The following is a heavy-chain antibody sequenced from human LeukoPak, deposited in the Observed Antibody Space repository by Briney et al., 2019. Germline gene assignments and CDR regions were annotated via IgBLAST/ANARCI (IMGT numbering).Heavy chain of an antibody. V-gene: IGHV1-46*01. J-gene: IGHJ4*02. Sequence: ASVKVSCKTSGYSSTNFYIHWVRQAPGQGLEWMGMVNPSGGSTISAQKFQDRVNMTTDTSTRTVYMEMTGLTSDDTGIYYCARDAFWGQGTQVTVSS. CDR1: GYSSTNFY. D-gene: IGHD3-3*02. CDR3: ARDAF. CDR2: VNPSGGST.